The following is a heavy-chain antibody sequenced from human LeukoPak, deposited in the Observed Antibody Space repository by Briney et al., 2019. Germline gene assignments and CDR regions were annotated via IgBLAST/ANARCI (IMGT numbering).Heavy chain of an antibody. CDR1: GFTFSSYS. CDR3: ARTAMAYYFDY. V-gene: IGHV3-21*01. J-gene: IGHJ4*02. Sequence: GGSLRLSCAASGFTFSSYSMNWVRQAPGKGLEWVSSISSSSSYIYYADSVKDRFTISRDNAKNSLYLQMNSLRAEDTAVYYCARTAMAYYFDYWGQGTLVTVSS. CDR2: ISSSSSYI. D-gene: IGHD5-18*01.